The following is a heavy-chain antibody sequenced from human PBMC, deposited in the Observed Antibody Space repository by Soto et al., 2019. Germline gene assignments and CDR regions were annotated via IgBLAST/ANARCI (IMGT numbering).Heavy chain of an antibody. CDR1: GYSFTGYY. CDR2: IYVYSGGT. V-gene: IGHV1-2*02. D-gene: IGHD5-18*01. Sequence: QAQLVQSGAEVKKPGASVKVSCTASGYSFTGYYMHWVRQAPGQGLEWMGWIYVYSGGTMYAQKFQGRVTMTRDTSISTAYMELSRLRSYDTALYFCARDESTAMTGWLDPWGQGTLVTVS. CDR3: ARDESTAMTGWLDP. J-gene: IGHJ5*02.